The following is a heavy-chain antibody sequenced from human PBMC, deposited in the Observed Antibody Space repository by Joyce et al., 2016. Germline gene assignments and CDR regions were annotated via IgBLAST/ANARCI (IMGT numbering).Heavy chain of an antibody. CDR1: GFTFSSYW. CDR3: ARLRRWSGPSDC. Sequence: EVQLVESGGGLVQPGGSLRLSCAASGFTFSSYWMYWVRKAPGKGLVGVSRINRDGRSTTYADSVKGRFTISRDNAKNTLYLQMNSLRAEDTAVYYCARLRRWSGPSDCWGQGTLVTVSS. J-gene: IGHJ4*02. CDR2: INRDGRST. V-gene: IGHV3-74*03. D-gene: IGHD4-23*01.